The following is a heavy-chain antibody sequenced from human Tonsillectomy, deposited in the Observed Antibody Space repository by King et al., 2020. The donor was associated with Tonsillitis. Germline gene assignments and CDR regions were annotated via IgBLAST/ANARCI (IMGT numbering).Heavy chain of an antibody. CDR3: AKHGDWAFDY. CDR1: GFTFSNSW. D-gene: IGHD4-17*01. CDR2: IKKDGTSK. V-gene: IGHV3-7*01. Sequence: EVQLVESGGGLVQPGGSLRLSCGASGFTFSNSWMGWVRQAPGKGLEWVANIKKDGTSKYYLDSEEGRFTISRDNAENSPYLQMNSLRDEDTAVYYCAKHGDWAFDYWGQGTLVTVSS. J-gene: IGHJ4*02.